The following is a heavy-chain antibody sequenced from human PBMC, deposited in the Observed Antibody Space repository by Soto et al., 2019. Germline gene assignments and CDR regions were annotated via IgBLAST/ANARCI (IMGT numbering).Heavy chain of an antibody. CDR1: VFTFSSYS. CDR2: ISSSTSTI. V-gene: IGHV3-48*02. CDR3: ARDNPRSKIYGMDL. Sequence: GGSLRLSCAASVFTFSSYSMNLVRQAPGKGLEWVSYISSSTSTIYYADSVKGRFTISRDNAKHSLYLQMNSLRDEDTAVYYCARDNPRSKIYGMDLWGQGTKATVSS. J-gene: IGHJ6*02.